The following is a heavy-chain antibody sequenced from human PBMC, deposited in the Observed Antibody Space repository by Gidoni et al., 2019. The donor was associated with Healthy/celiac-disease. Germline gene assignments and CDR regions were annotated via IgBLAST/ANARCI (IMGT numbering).Heavy chain of an antibody. Sequence: QVQLQESGPGLVKPSETLSLTCTVSGGSISSYYWSWIRQPPGKGLEWIGYIYYSGSTNYNPSLKSRVTISVDTSKNQFSLKLSSVTAADTAVYYCARLKLGDAYGGFDYWGQGTLVTVSS. J-gene: IGHJ4*02. CDR3: ARLKLGDAYGGFDY. CDR2: IYYSGST. CDR1: GGSISSYY. V-gene: IGHV4-59*08. D-gene: IGHD3-16*01.